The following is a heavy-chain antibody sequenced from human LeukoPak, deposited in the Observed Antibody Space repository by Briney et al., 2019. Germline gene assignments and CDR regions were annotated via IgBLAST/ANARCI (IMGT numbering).Heavy chain of an antibody. J-gene: IGHJ3*02. CDR3: ARGGDYDILTGYRVEAFAI. V-gene: IGHV4-34*01. CDR1: GGSFSGYY. CDR2: INHRAST. Sequence: AETLSLTCAVYGGSFSGYYGSWIRKPPGKGLEWMGEINHRASTNYNPSLKSRVTISLDTSKNDFSLKLSSVTASDTVVYYCARGGDYDILTGYRVEAFAIWGQGTMVTVSS. D-gene: IGHD3-9*01.